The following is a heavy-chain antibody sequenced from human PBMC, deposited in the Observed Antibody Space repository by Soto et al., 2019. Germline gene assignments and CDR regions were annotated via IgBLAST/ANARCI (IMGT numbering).Heavy chain of an antibody. D-gene: IGHD3-16*01. Sequence: QVQLVESGGGVVRPGRSLRLSCAASGFAFSNYGMHWVRQAPGKGLEWVTVISYDGTNKYYADSVKGRFTISRDNSNNTLYLQMNSLRPEDTSIYYCSKDRGFRGGIMDYWGQGTLVTVSS. CDR1: GFAFSNYG. CDR2: ISYDGTNK. J-gene: IGHJ4*02. V-gene: IGHV3-30*18. CDR3: SKDRGFRGGIMDY.